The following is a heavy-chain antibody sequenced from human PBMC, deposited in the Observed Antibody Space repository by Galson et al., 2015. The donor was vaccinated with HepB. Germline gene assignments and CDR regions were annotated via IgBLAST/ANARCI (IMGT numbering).Heavy chain of an antibody. Sequence: SLRLSCAASGFTFSGYGMHWVRQAPGKGLEWVAVISYDGSNKYYADSVKGRFTISRDNSKNTLYLQMNSLRAEDTAVYYCAKDLPSRDGYKNSAGMDVWGQGTTVTVSS. CDR1: GFTFSGYG. V-gene: IGHV3-30*18. CDR3: AKDLPSRDGYKNSAGMDV. D-gene: IGHD5-24*01. CDR2: ISYDGSNK. J-gene: IGHJ6*02.